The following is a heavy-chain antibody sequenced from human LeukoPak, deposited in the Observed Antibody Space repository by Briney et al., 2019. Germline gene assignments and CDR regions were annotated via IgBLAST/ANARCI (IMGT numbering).Heavy chain of an antibody. J-gene: IGHJ3*02. CDR2: ISGSGAGK. V-gene: IGHV3-23*01. CDR3: AKAAYGDYAGAFDI. Sequence: QTGGSLRLSCAASGFTFSTYAMTWVRQAPGKGLEWVSSISGSGAGKFYAAPVKGRFTTSRDNSKNTLYVQMNSLRAEGTAVYYCAKAAYGDYAGAFDIWGQGTMVIVSS. D-gene: IGHD4-17*01. CDR1: GFTFSTYA.